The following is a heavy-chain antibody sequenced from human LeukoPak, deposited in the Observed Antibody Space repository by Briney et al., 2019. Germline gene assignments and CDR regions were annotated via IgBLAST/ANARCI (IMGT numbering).Heavy chain of an antibody. J-gene: IGHJ4*02. V-gene: IGHV3-11*03. CDR3: ARRGWYGYYFDY. CDR2: ISSSSSNR. CDR1: GFTFSDYY. Sequence: GGSLRLSCAASGFTFSDYYMSWIRQAPGKGLEWASYISSSSSNRNYADSVKGRFTISRDNAKNSLDLQMNSLRAEDTAVYYCARRGWYGYYFDYWGQGTLVTVSS. D-gene: IGHD6-19*01.